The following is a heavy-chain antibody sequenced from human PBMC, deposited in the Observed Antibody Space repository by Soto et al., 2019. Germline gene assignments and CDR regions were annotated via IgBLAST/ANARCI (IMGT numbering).Heavy chain of an antibody. Sequence: EVQLVESGGGLVQPGGSLRLSCAASGFTFSSYSMNWVRQAPGKGLEWVSYISSSSSTIYYADSVKGRFTISRDNAKNLLYLQMHSLIDEDTAVYYCARESAALNWFDPWGQGTLVTVSS. CDR2: ISSSSSTI. D-gene: IGHD2-2*01. CDR3: ARESAALNWFDP. J-gene: IGHJ5*02. CDR1: GFTFSSYS. V-gene: IGHV3-48*02.